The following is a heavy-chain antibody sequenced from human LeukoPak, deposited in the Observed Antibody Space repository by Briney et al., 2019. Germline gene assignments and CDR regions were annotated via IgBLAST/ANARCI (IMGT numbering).Heavy chain of an antibody. D-gene: IGHD4-23*01. Sequence: ASVKVSCKASGYTFTGYYMHWVRQAPGQGLEWMGRINPNSGGTNYAQKFQGRVTMTRDTSISTAYMELSRLRSGDTAVYYCARTAGGNSHFDYWGQGTLVTVSS. V-gene: IGHV1-2*06. CDR3: ARTAGGNSHFDY. J-gene: IGHJ4*02. CDR2: INPNSGGT. CDR1: GYTFTGYY.